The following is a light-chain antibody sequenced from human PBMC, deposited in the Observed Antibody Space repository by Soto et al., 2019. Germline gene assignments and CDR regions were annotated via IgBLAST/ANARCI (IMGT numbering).Light chain of an antibody. V-gene: IGLV1-47*02. CDR1: SSNIGSSY. CDR2: NNN. CDR3: ATWDAGLSGYV. J-gene: IGLJ1*01. Sequence: QSALTQPPSASGTPGQGVIISCSGSSSNIGSSYVYWHQHLPGTAPKLLIFNNNQRPSGVPDRFSASKSGTSASLAIRGLRSEDEGDYYCATWDAGLSGYVFGSGTKSPS.